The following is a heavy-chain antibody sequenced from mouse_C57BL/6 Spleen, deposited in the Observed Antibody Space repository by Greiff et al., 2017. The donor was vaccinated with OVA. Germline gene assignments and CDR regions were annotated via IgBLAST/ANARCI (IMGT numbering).Heavy chain of an antibody. CDR2: IYPRSGNT. CDR3: ARRDTTVVANAMDY. J-gene: IGHJ4*01. V-gene: IGHV1-81*01. Sequence: VQLQQSGAELARPGASVKLSCKASGYTFTSYGISWVKQRTGQGLEWIGEIYPRSGNTYYNEKFKGKATLTADKSSSTAYMELRSLTSEDSAVYVCARRDTTVVANAMDYWGQGTSVTVSS. CDR1: GYTFTSYG. D-gene: IGHD1-1*01.